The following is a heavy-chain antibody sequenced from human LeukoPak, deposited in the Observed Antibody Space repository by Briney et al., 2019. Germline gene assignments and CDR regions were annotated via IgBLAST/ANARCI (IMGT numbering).Heavy chain of an antibody. Sequence: GGSLRLSCAASRFTFSNAWMSWVRQASGKGLEWVGRIKSKTDGGTTDYAAPVKGRFTISRDDSKNTLYLQMNSLKAEDTAVYYCTTDATWIQLWLPYDYWGQGTLVTVSS. CDR1: RFTFSNAW. CDR3: TTDATWIQLWLPYDY. J-gene: IGHJ4*02. D-gene: IGHD5-18*01. V-gene: IGHV3-15*01. CDR2: IKSKTDGGTT.